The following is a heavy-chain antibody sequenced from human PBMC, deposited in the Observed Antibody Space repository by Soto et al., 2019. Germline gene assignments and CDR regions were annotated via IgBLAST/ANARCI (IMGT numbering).Heavy chain of an antibody. D-gene: IGHD2-2*01. CDR1: GFIFATSW. CDR2: IYSGVSDT. V-gene: IGHV5-51*01. J-gene: IGHJ3*02. Sequence: EEQLVQSGAEMKKPGESLKISCKGSGFIFATSWIGWVRQMPGKGLEWMGIIYSGVSDTKYSPSFQGLVTISADKSVTTAYLQWSSLRASDTAMYYCARHQAAAPEHFDAFDIWGQGTMVTVSS. CDR3: ARHQAAAPEHFDAFDI.